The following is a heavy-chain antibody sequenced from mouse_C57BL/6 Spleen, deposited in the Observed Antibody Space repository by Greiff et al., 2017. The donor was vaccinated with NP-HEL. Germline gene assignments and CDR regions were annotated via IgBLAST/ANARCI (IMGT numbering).Heavy chain of an antibody. V-gene: IGHV1-26*01. CDR2: INPNNGGT. CDR1: GYTFTDYY. D-gene: IGHD1-1*01. Sequence: EVQLQQSGPELVKPGASVKISCKASGYTFTDYYMNWVKQSHGKSLEWIGDINPNNGGTSYNQKFKGKATLTVDKSSSTAYMELRSLTSEDSAVYYCARGERYGSSYEESDYWGQGTTLTVSS. CDR3: ARGERYGSSYEESDY. J-gene: IGHJ2*01.